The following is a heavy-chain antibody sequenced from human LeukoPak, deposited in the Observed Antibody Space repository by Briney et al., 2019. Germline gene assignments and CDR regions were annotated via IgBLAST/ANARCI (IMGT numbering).Heavy chain of an antibody. J-gene: IGHJ4*02. D-gene: IGHD1-26*01. CDR3: ARAVYSGTYSYSHTYFDY. V-gene: IGHV4-39*01. Sequence: SETLSLTCTVSGGSISSSRYYWGWIRQPPGTGLEWIASIFYSGSTYYNPSLKSRLTISVDTSKNQFSLSLNSVTAADTAVYYCARAVYSGTYSYSHTYFDYWGQGTLVTVSS. CDR2: IFYSGST. CDR1: GGSISSSRYY.